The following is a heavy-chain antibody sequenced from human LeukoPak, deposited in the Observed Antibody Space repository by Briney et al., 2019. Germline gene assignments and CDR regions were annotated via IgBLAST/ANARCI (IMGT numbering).Heavy chain of an antibody. CDR3: ARAPTNYYDSSADWFDP. V-gene: IGHV3-23*01. J-gene: IGHJ5*02. Sequence: GGSLRLSCAASGFTFSSYAMSWVRQAPGKGLEWVSAIRGSGGSTYYADSVKGRFTISRDNSKNTLYLQMNSLRAEDTAVYYCARAPTNYYDSSADWFDPWGQGTLVTVSS. CDR2: IRGSGGST. CDR1: GFTFSSYA. D-gene: IGHD3-22*01.